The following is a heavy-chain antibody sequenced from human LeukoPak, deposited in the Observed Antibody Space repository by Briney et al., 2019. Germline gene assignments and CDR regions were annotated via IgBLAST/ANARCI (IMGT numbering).Heavy chain of an antibody. V-gene: IGHV3-74*01. D-gene: IGHD6-13*01. CDR1: GFTFSSYW. CDR2: INSDGSST. Sequence: GGSLRLSCAASGFTFSSYWMPWVRQAPGKGLVWVSRINSDGSSTSYADSVKGRFTISRDNAKNTLYLQMNSLRAEDTAVYYCARARPGNSSSWYFDYWGQGTLVTVSS. J-gene: IGHJ4*02. CDR3: ARARPGNSSSWYFDY.